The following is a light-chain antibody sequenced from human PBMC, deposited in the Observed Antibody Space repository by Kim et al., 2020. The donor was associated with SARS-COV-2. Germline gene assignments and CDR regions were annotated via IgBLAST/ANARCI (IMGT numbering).Light chain of an antibody. CDR3: SSYTSSSTLV. CDR2: DVS. Sequence: QSALTQPASVSGSPGQSITISCTGTSSDVGAYNYVSWYQQYPGKAPKLMIYDVSKRPSGVSNRFSGSKSGNTASLTISGLQAEYEADYYCSSYTSSSTLVFGGGTQLTVL. J-gene: IGLJ3*02. V-gene: IGLV2-14*01. CDR1: SSDVGAYNY.